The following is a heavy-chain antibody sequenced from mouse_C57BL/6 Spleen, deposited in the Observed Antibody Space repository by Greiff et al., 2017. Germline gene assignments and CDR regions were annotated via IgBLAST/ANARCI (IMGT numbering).Heavy chain of an antibody. J-gene: IGHJ4*01. CDR3: TTQYYGNYDAMDY. CDR1: GFNIKDYY. V-gene: IGHV14-1*01. Sequence: EVKLQQSGAELVRPGASVKLSCTASGFNIKDYYMHWVKQRPEQGLEWIGRIDPEDGDTESAPKFQGKATMTADTSSNTAYLQLSSLTSEDTAVYYCTTQYYGNYDAMDYWGQGTSVTVSS. CDR2: IDPEDGDT. D-gene: IGHD2-1*01.